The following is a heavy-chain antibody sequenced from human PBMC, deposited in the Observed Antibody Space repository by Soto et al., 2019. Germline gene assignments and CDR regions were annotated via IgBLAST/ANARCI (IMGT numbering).Heavy chain of an antibody. Sequence: ASVKVSCKASGYTFTTYGLSWVRKAPGQGLEWMGWISTYNGDTNYAQTFQGRVTMTTDTSTSTVHMEVRSLRSDDTAVYYCAREGVAPYYYYGMDVWGQGTPVTVSS. CDR3: AREGVAPYYYYGMDV. CDR2: ISTYNGDT. D-gene: IGHD3-3*01. CDR1: GYTFTTYG. J-gene: IGHJ6*02. V-gene: IGHV1-18*01.